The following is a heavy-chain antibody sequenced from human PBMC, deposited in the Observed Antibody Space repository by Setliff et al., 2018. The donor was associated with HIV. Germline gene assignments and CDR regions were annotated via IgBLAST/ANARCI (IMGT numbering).Heavy chain of an antibody. D-gene: IGHD1-26*01. Sequence: SLSCAASGFSNSALHWVRQAPGKGLEWVGRIRSKANNYATEYGASVKGRFIISRDDSKNMAYLQMNSLRTEDTAIYYCTRHRGSFDYWGLGTLVTVSS. CDR2: IRSKANNYAT. J-gene: IGHJ4*02. CDR3: TRHRGSFDY. CDR1: GFSNSA. V-gene: IGHV3-73*01.